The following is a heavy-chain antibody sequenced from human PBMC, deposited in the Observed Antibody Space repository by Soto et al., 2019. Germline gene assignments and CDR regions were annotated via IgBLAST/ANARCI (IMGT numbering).Heavy chain of an antibody. CDR2: IYYSGST. CDR3: ARRYCSSTSCYNWFDP. Sequence: QVQLQESGPGLVKPSETLSLTCTVSGGSISSYYWSWIRQPPGKGLEWIGYIYYSGSTNYNPSLKSRVTISVYTAKNQFSLKLSSVTAADTAVYYCARRYCSSTSCYNWFDPWGPGNLVTVSS. V-gene: IGHV4-59*08. D-gene: IGHD2-2*01. CDR1: GGSISSYY. J-gene: IGHJ5*02.